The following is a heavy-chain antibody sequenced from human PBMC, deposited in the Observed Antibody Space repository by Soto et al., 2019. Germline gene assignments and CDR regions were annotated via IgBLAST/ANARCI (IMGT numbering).Heavy chain of an antibody. CDR3: ARVRGP. CDR1: GGSISSGGYY. CDR2: IYYSGST. V-gene: IGHV4-31*03. J-gene: IGHJ5*02. Sequence: QVQLQESGPGLVKPSQTLSLTCTVSGGSISSGGYYWSWIRQHPGKGLEWIGYIYYSGSTYYNPSIKTRETITVDTSKTQFSLKVSSVTAADMAVSYCARVRGPWAQGTLVTVSS. D-gene: IGHD3-3*01.